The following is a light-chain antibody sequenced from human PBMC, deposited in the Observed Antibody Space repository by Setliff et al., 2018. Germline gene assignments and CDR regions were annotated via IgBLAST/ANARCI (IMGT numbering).Light chain of an antibody. CDR3: YSAADNNVV. V-gene: IGLV3-27*01. CDR2: KDI. J-gene: IGLJ2*01. CDR1: ILADKY. Sequence: SYALTQPSSVSVSPGQTVQITCSGDILADKYGRWLQQKPGQAPVLIIYKDIERPSGIPERMSGSSSGTTVTLTISGAQVEDEADYYCYSAADNNVVFGGGTKGTVL.